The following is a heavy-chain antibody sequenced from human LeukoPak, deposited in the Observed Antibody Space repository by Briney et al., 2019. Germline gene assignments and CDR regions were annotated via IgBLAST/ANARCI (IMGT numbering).Heavy chain of an antibody. CDR1: GFTFGSYS. CDR2: INWNGDST. CDR3: ARGQYRDGYKLGPFDY. D-gene: IGHD5-24*01. V-gene: IGHV3-20*04. J-gene: IGHJ4*02. Sequence: GGSLRLSCAASGFTFGSYSMSWVRQAPGKGLEWVSGINWNGDSTGYADSVKGRFTISRDNAKNSLYLQMNSLRAEDTALYYCARGQYRDGYKLGPFDYWGQGTLVTVSS.